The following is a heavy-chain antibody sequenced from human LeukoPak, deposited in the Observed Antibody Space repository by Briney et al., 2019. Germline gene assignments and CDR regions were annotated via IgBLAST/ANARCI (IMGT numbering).Heavy chain of an antibody. CDR3: ASGYLFDY. CDR2: IYYSGST. V-gene: IGHV4-61*01. J-gene: IGHJ4*02. D-gene: IGHD3-22*01. Sequence: PSETLSLTCTVSGGSVSSGCYYWSWIRQPPGKGLEWIGYIYYSGSTNYNPSLKSRVTISVDTSKNQFSLKLSSVTAADTAVYYCASGYLFDYWGQGTLVTVSS. CDR1: GGSVSSGCYY.